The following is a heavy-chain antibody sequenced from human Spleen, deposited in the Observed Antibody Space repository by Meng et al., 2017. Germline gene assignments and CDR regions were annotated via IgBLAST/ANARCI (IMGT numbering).Heavy chain of an antibody. CDR3: AREYDILTGPEGFDP. D-gene: IGHD3-9*01. CDR2: INPSGGST. V-gene: IGHV1-46*01. J-gene: IGHJ5*02. Sequence: ASVKVTCKTFGYTFTHSGISWVRQAPGQGLEWMGIINPSGGSTSYAQKFQGRVTMTRDTSTSTVYMELSSLRSEDTAVYYCAREYDILTGPEGFDPWGQGTLVTVSS. CDR1: GYTFTHSG.